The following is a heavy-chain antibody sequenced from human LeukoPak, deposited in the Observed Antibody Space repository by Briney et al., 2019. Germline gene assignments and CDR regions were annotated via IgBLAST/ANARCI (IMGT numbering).Heavy chain of an antibody. CDR1: GFTFSSYA. J-gene: IGHJ4*02. V-gene: IGHV3-30-3*01. D-gene: IGHD3-9*01. CDR2: ISYDGSNK. CDR3: ARDRALRYFDWLLDI. Sequence: GGSLSLSCAASGFTFSSYAMHWVRQAPGKGLEWVAVISYDGSNKYYADSVKGRFTISRDNSKNTLYLQMNSLRAEDTAVYYCARDRALRYFDWLLDIWGQGTLVTVSS.